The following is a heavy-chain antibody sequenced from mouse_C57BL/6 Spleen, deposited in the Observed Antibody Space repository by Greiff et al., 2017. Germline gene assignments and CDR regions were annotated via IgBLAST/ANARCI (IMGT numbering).Heavy chain of an antibody. CDR3: AREWDDAMDY. Sequence: QVQLQQSGAELARPGASVKLSCKASGYTFTSYGISWVKQRTGQGLEWIGGIYPRSGNTYYNEKFKGKATLTADKSSSTAYMELRSLTSEDSAVYFCAREWDDAMDYWGQGTSVTVSS. CDR2: IYPRSGNT. D-gene: IGHD4-1*01. V-gene: IGHV1-81*01. J-gene: IGHJ4*01. CDR1: GYTFTSYG.